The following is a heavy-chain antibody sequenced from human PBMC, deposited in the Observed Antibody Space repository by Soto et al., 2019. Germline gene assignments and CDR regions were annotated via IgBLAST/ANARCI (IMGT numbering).Heavy chain of an antibody. CDR1: GFTFSNYF. V-gene: IGHV3-33*08. CDR2: IWYDGSKK. CDR3: ARDDWVYYDTGGHSTGGDY. Sequence: GGSLRLSCAASGFTFSNYFMHWVRQSPGKGLEWVAVIWYDGSKKYYGGSVEGRFTISRDNSKNTLYLEMNSLRAEDTAVYYCARDDWVYYDTGGHSTGGDYWGQGALVTVSS. J-gene: IGHJ4*02. D-gene: IGHD3-16*01.